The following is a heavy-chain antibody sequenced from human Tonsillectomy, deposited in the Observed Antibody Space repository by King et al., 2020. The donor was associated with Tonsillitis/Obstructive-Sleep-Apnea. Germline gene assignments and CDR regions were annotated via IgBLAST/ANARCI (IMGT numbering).Heavy chain of an antibody. CDR2: ISCDGNNK. CDR1: GFTFSDHA. Sequence: VQLVESGGGVVQPGRSLRLSCAASGFTFSDHAMHWVRQAPGKGLEWVALISCDGNNKNYADSVKGRFTISRVNSKNTLYLQMNSLRAEDTAVYYCARNSPGSSWHYYYYGMDVWGQGTTVIVSS. CDR3: ARNSPGSSWHYYYYGMDV. D-gene: IGHD6-13*01. J-gene: IGHJ6*02. V-gene: IGHV3-30*04.